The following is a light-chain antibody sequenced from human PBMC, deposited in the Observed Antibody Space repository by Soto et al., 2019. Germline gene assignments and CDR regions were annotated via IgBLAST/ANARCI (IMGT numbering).Light chain of an antibody. J-gene: IGLJ2*01. CDR1: SSDVGGYNY. CDR3: SSYTSSGHLV. Sequence: QSVLTQPASVSGSPGQSITISCTGTSSDVGGYNYVSWYQQHPGKAPKLMIYDVSNRPSGVSNRFSGSKSGNTASLTISGLQGEDEADYYCSSYTSSGHLVFGGGTKLTFL. V-gene: IGLV2-14*01. CDR2: DVS.